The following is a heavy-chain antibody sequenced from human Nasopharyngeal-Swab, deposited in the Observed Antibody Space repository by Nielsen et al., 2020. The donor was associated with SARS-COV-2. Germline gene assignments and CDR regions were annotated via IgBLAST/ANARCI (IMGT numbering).Heavy chain of an antibody. CDR2: DYYTGST. CDR1: GGSISSSNW. J-gene: IGHJ4*02. D-gene: IGHD2-21*01. CDR3: ARRRIANGDFDF. Sequence: SETLSLTCAVSGGSISSSNWWSWIRQPPGKGLEWIGSDYYTGSTYYNPSLKSRVSISVDTSKNQFSLKVSSVTAADTAVYYCARRRIANGDFDFWGQGTLVTVSS. V-gene: IGHV4-39*01.